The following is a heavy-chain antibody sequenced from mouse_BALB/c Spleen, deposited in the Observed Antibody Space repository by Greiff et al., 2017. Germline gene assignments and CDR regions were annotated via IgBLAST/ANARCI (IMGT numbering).Heavy chain of an antibody. J-gene: IGHJ4*01. Sequence: EVKLVESGGGLVQPGGSRKLSCAASGFTFSSFGMHWVRQAPEKGLEWVAYISSGSSTIYYADTVKGRFTISRDNPKNTLFLQMTSLRSEDTAMYYCARYWRSYAMDYWGQGTSVTVSS. CDR1: GFTFSSFG. V-gene: IGHV5-17*02. CDR3: ARYWRSYAMDY. D-gene: IGHD4-1*01. CDR2: ISSGSSTI.